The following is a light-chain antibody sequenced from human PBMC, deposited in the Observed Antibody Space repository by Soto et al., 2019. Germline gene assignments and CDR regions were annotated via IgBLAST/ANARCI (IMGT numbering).Light chain of an antibody. Sequence: EILMTQSPATLSESPGERVILSCRASQSVGSTFAWYQQKPGQPPRLLIRGASTSATGVPARFSGSRSGTEFTLTISSLQAEDFAVYYCQQYSTSLTFGGGTTLDIK. CDR3: QQYSTSLT. J-gene: IGKJ4*02. CDR2: GAS. V-gene: IGKV3-15*01. CDR1: QSVGST.